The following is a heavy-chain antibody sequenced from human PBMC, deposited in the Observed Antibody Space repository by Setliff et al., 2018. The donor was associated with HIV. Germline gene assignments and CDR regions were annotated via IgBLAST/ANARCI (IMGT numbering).Heavy chain of an antibody. Sequence: GGSLRLSCAASGFTFSSYAMSWVRQAPGKGLEWVLAISGSGGSTYYADSVKGRFTISRDNSKNTLYLQMNSLRAEDTAVYYCARRAYCSSTTCFDNWGQGTLVTVSS. CDR1: GFTFSSYA. V-gene: IGHV3-23*01. CDR2: ISGSGGST. CDR3: ARRAYCSSTTCFDN. D-gene: IGHD2-2*01. J-gene: IGHJ4*02.